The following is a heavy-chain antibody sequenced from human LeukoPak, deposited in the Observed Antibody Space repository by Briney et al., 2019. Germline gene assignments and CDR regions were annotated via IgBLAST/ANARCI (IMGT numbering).Heavy chain of an antibody. D-gene: IGHD5-12*01. CDR2: LIPIFGTA. CDR3: ARDGGYSGYAMYYFDY. CDR1: GGTFSSYA. Sequence: ASVKVSCKASGGTFSSYAISWVRQAPGQGLEWMGGLIPIFGTANYAQKFQGRVTITADESTSTAYMELSSLRSEDTAVYYCARDGGYSGYAMYYFDYWGQGTLVTVSS. J-gene: IGHJ4*02. V-gene: IGHV1-69*13.